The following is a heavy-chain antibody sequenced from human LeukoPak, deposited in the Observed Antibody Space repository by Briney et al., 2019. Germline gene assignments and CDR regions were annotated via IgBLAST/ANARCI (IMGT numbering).Heavy chain of an antibody. J-gene: IGHJ4*02. CDR3: ARTPYCSGGSCYSGYFDY. CDR2: IIPIFDTA. CDR1: GGTFSSYA. Sequence: SVKVSCKASGGTFSSYAISWVRQAPGQGLEWMGGIIPIFDTANYAQKFQGRVTITADKSTSTAYMELSGLRSEDTAVYYCARTPYCSGGSCYSGYFDYWGQGTLVTVSS. V-gene: IGHV1-69*06. D-gene: IGHD2-15*01.